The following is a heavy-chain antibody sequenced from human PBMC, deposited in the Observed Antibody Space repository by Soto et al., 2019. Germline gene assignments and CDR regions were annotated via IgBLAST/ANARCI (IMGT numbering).Heavy chain of an antibody. CDR1: GFTFSSYA. J-gene: IGHJ4*02. Sequence: GGSLRLSCAASGFTFSSYAMSWVRQAPGKGLEWVSAISGSGGSTYYADSVKGRFTISRDNSKNTLYLQMNSLRAEDTAVYYCPKDLSYGSSGSGFDYWGQGTLVTVSS. CDR3: PKDLSYGSSGSGFDY. V-gene: IGHV3-23*01. CDR2: ISGSGGST. D-gene: IGHD3-22*01.